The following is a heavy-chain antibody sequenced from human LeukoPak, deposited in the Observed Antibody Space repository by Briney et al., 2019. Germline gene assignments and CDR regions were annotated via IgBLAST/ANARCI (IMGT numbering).Heavy chain of an antibody. D-gene: IGHD2-2*01. CDR1: GYTFTSYY. J-gene: IGHJ6*02. CDR2: INLSGGST. Sequence: ASVKVSCKASGYTFTSYYMHWVRQAPGQGLEWMGIINLSGGSTSYAQKFQGRVTMTRDTSTSTVYMELSSLRSEDTAVYYCARDVKFDCSSTSCYYHYYYYGMDVWGQGTTVTVSS. V-gene: IGHV1-46*01. CDR3: ARDVKFDCSSTSCYYHYYYYGMDV.